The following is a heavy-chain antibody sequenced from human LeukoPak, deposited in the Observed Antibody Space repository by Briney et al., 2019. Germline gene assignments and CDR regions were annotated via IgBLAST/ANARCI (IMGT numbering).Heavy chain of an antibody. Sequence: SETLSLTCTVSGGSISSYYWSWIRQPPGKGLEWIGYIYYSGSTNYNPSLKSRVTISVDTSKNQLSLKLISVTPADTAVYFCARLPGYYDAFDLWGQGTMVTVSS. CDR1: GGSISSYY. D-gene: IGHD2-8*01. J-gene: IGHJ3*01. V-gene: IGHV4-59*01. CDR3: ARLPGYYDAFDL. CDR2: IYYSGST.